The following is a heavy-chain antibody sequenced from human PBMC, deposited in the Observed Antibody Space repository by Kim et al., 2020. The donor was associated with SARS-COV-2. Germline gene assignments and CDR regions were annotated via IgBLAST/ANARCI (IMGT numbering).Heavy chain of an antibody. Sequence: TIYYADSVKGRFTISRDNAKNSLYLQMNSLRAEDTAVYYCARGDEGIGDYWGQGTLVTVSS. V-gene: IGHV3-48*03. J-gene: IGHJ4*02. CDR3: ARGDEGIGDY. D-gene: IGHD3-10*01. CDR2: TI.